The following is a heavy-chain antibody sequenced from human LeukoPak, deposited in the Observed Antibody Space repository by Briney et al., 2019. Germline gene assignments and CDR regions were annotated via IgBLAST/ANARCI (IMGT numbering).Heavy chain of an antibody. Sequence: GGSLRLSCAASGFTFSSYAMNSVRQAPGKWLELVSGISASGHSTYYADSVKGRFTISRDNSKNTLYLQMSSLRAEDTAVYYCAKPPQSVLDPSYFDYWGQGTLVTVSS. D-gene: IGHD5/OR15-5a*01. J-gene: IGHJ4*02. V-gene: IGHV3-23*01. CDR3: AKPPQSVLDPSYFDY. CDR2: ISASGHST. CDR1: GFTFSSYA.